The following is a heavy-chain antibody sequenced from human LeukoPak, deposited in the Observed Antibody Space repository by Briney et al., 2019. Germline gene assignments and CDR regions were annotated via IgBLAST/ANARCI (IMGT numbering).Heavy chain of an antibody. CDR1: GGTFSIYA. CDR2: IIPIFRTA. V-gene: IGHV1-69*05. J-gene: IGHJ4*02. CDR3: ARGADSSGHSSPFDF. Sequence: ASVTVSCTASGGTFSIYAIGWVRQAPGQGVEWMGGIIPIFRTANYAQKFQGRVTITTDESTSTAYMELSSLRSEDTAVYYCARGADSSGHSSPFDFWGQGTLVTVSS. D-gene: IGHD3-22*01.